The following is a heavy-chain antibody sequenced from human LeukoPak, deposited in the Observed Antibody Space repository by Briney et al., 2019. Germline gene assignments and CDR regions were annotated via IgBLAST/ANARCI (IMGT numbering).Heavy chain of an antibody. D-gene: IGHD6-13*01. CDR3: AGSWSPYDAFDI. CDR1: GFPFSSYG. CDR2: IRYDGSNK. V-gene: IGHV3-33*03. J-gene: IGHJ3*02. Sequence: PGRSLRLSCAASGFPFSSYGMHWVRQAPGKGLEWVTFIRYDGSNKYYADSVKGRFTISRDNAKNSLYLQMNSLRAEDTAVYYCAGSWSPYDAFDIWGQGTMVSVSS.